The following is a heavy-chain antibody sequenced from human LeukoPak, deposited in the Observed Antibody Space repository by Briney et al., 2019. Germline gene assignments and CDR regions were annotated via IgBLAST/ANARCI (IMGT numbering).Heavy chain of an antibody. CDR1: GFTFSTYS. J-gene: IGHJ4*02. CDR2: IDGGSASI. V-gene: IGHV3-23*01. CDR3: AKRGDGPNYDY. D-gene: IGHD5-24*01. Sequence: GGSLRLSCAASGFTFSTYSMSWDRQAPGKGLEWVSAIDGGSASIYYADSVKGRFTISRDNSKNTLYLQMNSLRAEDTAVYYCAKRGDGPNYDYWGQGTLVTVSS.